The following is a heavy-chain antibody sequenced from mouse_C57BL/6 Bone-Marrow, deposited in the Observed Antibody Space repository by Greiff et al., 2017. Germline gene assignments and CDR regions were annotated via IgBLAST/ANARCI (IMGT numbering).Heavy chain of an antibody. CDR3: ARRNPVAPGDY. D-gene: IGHD1-3*01. CDR1: GYSFTGYY. Sequence: VQLQQSGPELVKPGASVKISCKASGYSFTGYYMNWVKQSPEKSLEWIGEINPSTGGTTSNQKFKAKATLTVDKSSSTAYMQLKSLTSEDAAVYYCARRNPVAPGDYWGQGTTLTVSS. J-gene: IGHJ2*01. CDR2: INPSTGGT. V-gene: IGHV1-42*01.